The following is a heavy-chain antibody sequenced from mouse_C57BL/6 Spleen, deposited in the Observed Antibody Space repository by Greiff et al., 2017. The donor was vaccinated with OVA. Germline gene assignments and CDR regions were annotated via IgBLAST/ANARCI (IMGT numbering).Heavy chain of an antibody. CDR2: IYPSDSET. CDR3: ARGLTGTN. J-gene: IGHJ2*01. CDR1: GYTFTSYW. D-gene: IGHD4-1*01. V-gene: IGHV1-61*01. Sequence: VQLQQPGAELVRPGSSVKLSCKASGYTFTSYWMDWVKQRPGQGLEWIGNIYPSDSETHYNQKFKDKATLTVDKSSSTAYMQLSSLTSEDSAVYYCARGLTGTNWGQGTTLTVSS.